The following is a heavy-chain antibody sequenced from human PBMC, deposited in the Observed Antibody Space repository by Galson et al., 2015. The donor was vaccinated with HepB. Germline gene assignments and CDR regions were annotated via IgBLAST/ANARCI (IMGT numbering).Heavy chain of an antibody. J-gene: IGHJ5*02. Sequence: SVKVSCKASGYAFTDNYIHWVRQAPGQGLEWMGRINPNSGVTNYAQKSQGRVTMTRDTSISTAYMELSRLTPDDTAVYYCARGPRRVVVVPAAIFAWFDPWGQGTLVTVSS. D-gene: IGHD2-2*02. CDR1: GYAFTDNY. CDR3: ARGPRRVVVVPAAIFAWFDP. V-gene: IGHV1-2*06. CDR2: INPNSGVT.